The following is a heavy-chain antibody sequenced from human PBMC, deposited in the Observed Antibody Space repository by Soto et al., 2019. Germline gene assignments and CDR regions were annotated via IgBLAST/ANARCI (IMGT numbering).Heavy chain of an antibody. CDR3: ARGGISHWAYFYYMDV. D-gene: IGHD2-21*01. CDR2: INYNVST. Sequence: AETLSLTCTVSGGSISSYYWSWVRQPPGKGLEWIGDINYNVSTNYNPSLKSRVTMPVDTSKNQFSLTLNSVTAADTATYYCARGGISHWAYFYYMDVWDRGTTVTVSS. J-gene: IGHJ6*03. CDR1: GGSISSYY. V-gene: IGHV4-59*12.